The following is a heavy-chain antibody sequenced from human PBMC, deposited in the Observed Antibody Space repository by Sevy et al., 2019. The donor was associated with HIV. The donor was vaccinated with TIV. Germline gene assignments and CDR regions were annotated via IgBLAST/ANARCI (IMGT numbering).Heavy chain of an antibody. CDR1: GYTFTSYG. Sequence: ASVKVSCKASGYTFTSYGISWVRQAPGQGLEWMGWISAYNGNTNYAQKLQGRVTMTTDTSTSTAYMELRSLRSDDTAGYYCARDGNCSGGSCYSYYYYGMDVWGQGTTVTVSS. CDR3: ARDGNCSGGSCYSYYYYGMDV. D-gene: IGHD2-15*01. J-gene: IGHJ6*02. CDR2: ISAYNGNT. V-gene: IGHV1-18*01.